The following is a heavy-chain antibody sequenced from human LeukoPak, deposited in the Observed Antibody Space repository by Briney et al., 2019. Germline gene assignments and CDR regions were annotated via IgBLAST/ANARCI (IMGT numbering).Heavy chain of an antibody. D-gene: IGHD5-18*01. Sequence: PGGSLRLSCAASGFTFSSYAMSWVRQAPGKGLEWVSAISGSGDSTYYGDSVKGRFTISRDNSKNTLYLQMNSLRAEDTAIYYCTTAAGYNYGQYWGQGTLVTVSS. V-gene: IGHV3-23*01. CDR3: TTAAGYNYGQY. J-gene: IGHJ4*02. CDR1: GFTFSSYA. CDR2: ISGSGDST.